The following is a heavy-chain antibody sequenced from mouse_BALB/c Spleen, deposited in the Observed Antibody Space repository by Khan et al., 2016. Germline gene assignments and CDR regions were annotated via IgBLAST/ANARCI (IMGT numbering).Heavy chain of an antibody. J-gene: IGHJ3*01. V-gene: IGHV3-8*02. D-gene: IGHD1-1*01. Sequence: EVQLQESGPSLAKPSQTLSLTCSVTGDSITSGHWNWIRKFPGNKFDFMGYISHSGDSYYNPSLKSRISITRDTSKNQYYLQLNSVTTEDTATYYCATWDYYGSLFAYWGQGTLVTVSA. CDR1: GDSITSGH. CDR2: ISHSGDS. CDR3: ATWDYYGSLFAY.